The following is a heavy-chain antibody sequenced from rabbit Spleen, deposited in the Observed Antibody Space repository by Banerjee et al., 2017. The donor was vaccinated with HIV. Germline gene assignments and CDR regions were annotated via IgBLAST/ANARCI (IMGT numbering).Heavy chain of an antibody. Sequence: EESGGGLVTLGGSLKLTCKAAGFDFTSSYYMCWVRQAPGKGPEWIACIYGGDGSTYYASWVNGRFTISRITSLNTVTLQMTSLTGADTATYFCARDLAGVIGWNFGWWGPGTLV. D-gene: IGHD4-1*01. CDR1: GFDFTSSYY. CDR2: IYGGDGST. V-gene: IGHV1S47*01. J-gene: IGHJ4*01. CDR3: ARDLAGVIGWNFGW.